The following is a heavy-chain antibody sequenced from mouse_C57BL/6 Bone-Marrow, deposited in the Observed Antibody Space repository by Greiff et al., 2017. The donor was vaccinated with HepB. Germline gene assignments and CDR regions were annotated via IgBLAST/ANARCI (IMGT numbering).Heavy chain of an antibody. CDR3: ARYYYYNSYNYAMDY. V-gene: IGHV5-4*03. CDR1: GFTFSSYA. CDR2: ISDGGSYT. Sequence: EVKVVESGGGLVKPGGSLKLSCAASGFTFSSYAMSWVRQTPEKRLEWVATISDGGSYTYYPDNVKGRFTISRDNAKNNPYLQMSHLKSEDTAMYYCARYYYYNSYNYAMDYWGQGTSVTVSS. J-gene: IGHJ4*01. D-gene: IGHD1-1*01.